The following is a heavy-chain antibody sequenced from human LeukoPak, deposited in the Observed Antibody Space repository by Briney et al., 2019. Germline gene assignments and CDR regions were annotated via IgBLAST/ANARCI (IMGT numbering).Heavy chain of an antibody. J-gene: IGHJ4*02. V-gene: IGHV1-46*01. Sequence: ASVKVSCKASGYTFTSYYMHWVRQAPGQGLEWMGIINPSGGSTSYAQKFQGRVTMTRDMSTSTVYMELSSLRSEDTAVYYCARDFGGAGAFDYWGQGTLVTVSS. CDR1: GYTFTSYY. D-gene: IGHD3-16*01. CDR2: INPSGGST. CDR3: ARDFGGAGAFDY.